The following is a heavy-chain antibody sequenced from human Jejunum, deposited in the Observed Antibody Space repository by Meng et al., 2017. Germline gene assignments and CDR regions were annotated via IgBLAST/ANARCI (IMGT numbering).Heavy chain of an antibody. D-gene: IGHD3-3*01. CDR2: INSKSEGGAT. CDR3: ATGPEFWSTYDY. CDR1: GFAFSNAW. V-gene: IGHV3-15*01. Sequence: GGSLRLSCEASGFAFSNAWMSWVRQAPGKGLEWVGRINSKSEGGATDYAAPVKGRFTISRDDSKGTVYLQMNSLRIEDTAVYYCATGPEFWSTYDYWGQGSLVTVSS. J-gene: IGHJ4*02.